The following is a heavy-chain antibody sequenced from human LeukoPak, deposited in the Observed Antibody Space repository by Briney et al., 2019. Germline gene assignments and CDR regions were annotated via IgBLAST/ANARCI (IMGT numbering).Heavy chain of an antibody. CDR1: GYTFTSYD. CDR3: ARVPFWSRVYYFDY. D-gene: IGHD3-3*01. V-gene: IGHV1-8*01. Sequence: ASVKVSRKASGYTFTSYDINWVRQATGQGLEWMGRMNPNSGNTGYAQKFQGRVTMTRDTSISTAYMELSRLRSDDTAVYYCARVPFWSRVYYFDYWGQGTLVTVSS. CDR2: MNPNSGNT. J-gene: IGHJ4*02.